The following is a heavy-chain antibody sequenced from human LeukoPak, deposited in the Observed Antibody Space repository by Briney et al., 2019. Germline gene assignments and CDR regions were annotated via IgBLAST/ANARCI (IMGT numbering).Heavy chain of an antibody. CDR2: IYYSGST. CDR3: ARVMGYCSGGSCRPTLFQH. J-gene: IGHJ1*01. CDR1: GGSISSGGYY. V-gene: IGHV4-61*08. D-gene: IGHD2-15*01. Sequence: SETLSLTCTVSGGSISSGGYYWSWIRQHPGKGLEWIGYIYYSGSTNYNPPLKSRVTISVDTSKNQFSLKLSSVTAADTAVYYCARVMGYCSGGSCRPTLFQHWGQGTLVTVSS.